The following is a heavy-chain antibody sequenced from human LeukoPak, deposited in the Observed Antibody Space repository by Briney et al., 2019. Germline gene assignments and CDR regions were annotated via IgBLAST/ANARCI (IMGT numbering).Heavy chain of an antibody. J-gene: IGHJ4*02. CDR1: GYTFTAFH. D-gene: IGHD6-19*01. V-gene: IGHV1-2*02. CDR2: INPNTGAT. CDR3: ARGEVDTSGWDCFHF. Sequence: GASVKVSCKASGYTFTAFHMHWVRRAPGQGLEWMGWINPNTGATNYPQKFQGRVTMTTDTSISTAYMELSSLRSDDTAFYYCARGEVDTSGWDCFHFWGQGALVTVSP.